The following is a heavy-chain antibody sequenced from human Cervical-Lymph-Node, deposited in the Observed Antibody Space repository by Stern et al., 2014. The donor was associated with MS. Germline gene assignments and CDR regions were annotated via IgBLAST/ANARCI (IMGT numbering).Heavy chain of an antibody. J-gene: IGHJ4*02. CDR2: INPNTGNT. CDR1: GYAFTNYD. D-gene: IGHD3-16*01. Sequence: QVQLVQSGTELRKPGASVRVSCKASGYAFTNYDINWVRQATGQGLEWVGWINPNTGNTGPAQKFHGRVTITTNTSITTDYKDLSNLRSEGTTIYYCTTSQGAFWGQGTLITVSS. V-gene: IGHV1-8*01. CDR3: TTSQGAF.